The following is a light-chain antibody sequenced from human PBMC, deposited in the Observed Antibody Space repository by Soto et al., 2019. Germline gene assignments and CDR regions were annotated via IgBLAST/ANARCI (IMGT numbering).Light chain of an antibody. V-gene: IGLV2-14*03. J-gene: IGLJ1*01. CDR2: DVR. Sequence: QSALTQPSSMSGSPGQSITISCTGTSSDVGAYDHVSWHQQRPGRAPKVLIYDVRIRPSEVSNRFSGSKSGDTASLTISGLQAEDEAIYYCSSYKYSTTTPFVFGTGTKVTVL. CDR1: SSDVGAYDH. CDR3: SSYKYSTTTPFV.